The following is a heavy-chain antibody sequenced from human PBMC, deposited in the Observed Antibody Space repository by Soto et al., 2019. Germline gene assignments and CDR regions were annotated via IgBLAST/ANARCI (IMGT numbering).Heavy chain of an antibody. Sequence: GGSLRLSCAASGFTFSSYSMNWVRRAPGKGLEWVSSISSSSSYIYYADSVKGRFTISRDNAKNSLYLQMNSLRAEDTAVYYCARDYRFLEWSLDVWGQGTTVTVSS. J-gene: IGHJ6*02. V-gene: IGHV3-21*01. CDR1: GFTFSSYS. CDR3: ARDYRFLEWSLDV. D-gene: IGHD3-3*01. CDR2: ISSSSSYI.